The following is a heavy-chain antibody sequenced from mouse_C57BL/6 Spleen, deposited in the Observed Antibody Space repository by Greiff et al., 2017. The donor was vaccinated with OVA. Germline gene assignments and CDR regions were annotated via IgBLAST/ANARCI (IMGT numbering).Heavy chain of an antibody. Sequence: VQLQQSGPELVKPGASVKISCKASGYAFSSSWMNWVKQRPGKGLEWIGRIYPGDGDTNYNGKFKGKATLTADKSSSTAYMQLSSLTSEDSAVYFCARGGDYDEGPLFAYWGKGTLVTVSA. V-gene: IGHV1-82*01. CDR3: ARGGDYDEGPLFAY. CDR1: GYAFSSSW. CDR2: IYPGDGDT. J-gene: IGHJ3*01. D-gene: IGHD2-4*01.